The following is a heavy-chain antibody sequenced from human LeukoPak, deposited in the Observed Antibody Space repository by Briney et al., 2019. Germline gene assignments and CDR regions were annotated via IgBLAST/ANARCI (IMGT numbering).Heavy chain of an antibody. J-gene: IGHJ4*02. CDR1: GGSFSGYY. V-gene: IGHV4-34*01. Sequence: SETLSLTCAVYGGSFSGYYWSWIRQPPGKGLEWIGEINHSVSTNYNAHLKSRVTISVDTSKNQFSLKLSSVTAADTAVDYCARDVGPGAYYYGSGPWGYYFDYWGQGALVTVSS. CDR3: ARDVGPGAYYYGSGPWGYYFDY. CDR2: INHSVST. D-gene: IGHD3-10*01.